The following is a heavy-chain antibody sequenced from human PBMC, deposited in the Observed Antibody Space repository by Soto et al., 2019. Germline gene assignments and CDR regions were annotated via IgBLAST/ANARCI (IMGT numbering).Heavy chain of an antibody. D-gene: IGHD1-26*01. Sequence: SETLSLTCTVSGGSISSYYWSWIRQPPGKGLEWIGYIYYSGSTNYNPSLKSRVTISVDTSKNQFSLKLSSVTAADTAVYYCARGFRGSYYGGASAFDIWGQGTMVTVSS. CDR3: ARGFRGSYYGGASAFDI. V-gene: IGHV4-59*01. CDR2: IYYSGST. J-gene: IGHJ3*02. CDR1: GGSISSYY.